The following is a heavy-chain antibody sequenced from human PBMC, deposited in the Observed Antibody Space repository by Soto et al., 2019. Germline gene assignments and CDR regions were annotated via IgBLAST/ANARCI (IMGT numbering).Heavy chain of an antibody. Sequence: QVQLVQSGAEVKKPGASVKVSCKASGYTFTSYYMHWVRQAPGPGLEWMGIINPSGGSTSYAQKFQGRVTMTRDTSTSTVYMELSSLRSEDTAVYYCARDPSPTPAAGTYNYYYYGMDVWGQGTTVTVSS. V-gene: IGHV1-46*01. CDR2: INPSGGST. J-gene: IGHJ6*02. CDR3: ARDPSPTPAAGTYNYYYYGMDV. D-gene: IGHD6-13*01. CDR1: GYTFTSYY.